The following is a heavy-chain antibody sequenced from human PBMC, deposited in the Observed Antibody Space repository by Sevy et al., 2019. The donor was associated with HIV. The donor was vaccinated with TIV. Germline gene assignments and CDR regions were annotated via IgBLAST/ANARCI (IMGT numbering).Heavy chain of an antibody. Sequence: GGSLRLSCAASGFRLGTSWMSWVRQAPGKGLEWVANINKDGSQKNYVDSVKGQFPISRDNAKDSLFLQMNGLTIDDTAIYSSANDRGVALGGGWSSGGMDIWGHGTNVTVSS. D-gene: IGHD2-21*01. CDR2: INKDGSQK. CDR3: ANDRGVALGGGWSSGGMDI. J-gene: IGHJ6*02. V-gene: IGHV3-7*03. CDR1: GFRLGTSW.